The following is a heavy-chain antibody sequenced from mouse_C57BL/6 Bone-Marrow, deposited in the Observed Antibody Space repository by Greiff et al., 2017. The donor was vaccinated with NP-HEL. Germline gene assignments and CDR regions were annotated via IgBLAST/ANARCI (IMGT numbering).Heavy chain of an antibody. J-gene: IGHJ3*01. Sequence: EVKLQESGPELVKPGASVKIPCKASGYTFTDYNMDWVKQSHGKSLEWIGDINPNNGGTIYNQKFKGKATLTVDKSSSTAYMELRSLTSEDTAVYYCARRWLLSYWGQGTLVTVSA. CDR3: ARRWLLSY. V-gene: IGHV1-18*01. CDR2: INPNNGGT. CDR1: GYTFTDYN. D-gene: IGHD2-3*01.